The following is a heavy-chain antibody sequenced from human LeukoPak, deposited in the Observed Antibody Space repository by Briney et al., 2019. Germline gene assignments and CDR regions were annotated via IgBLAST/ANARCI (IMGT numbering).Heavy chain of an antibody. V-gene: IGHV1-69*04. CDR2: IIPILGIA. CDR3: ASVYSGSWYGIWFDP. Sequence: SVKVSCKASGGTFSSYAISWVRQAPGQGLEWMGRIIPILGIANYAQKFQGRVTITADKSTSTAYMELSSLRSEDTAVYYCASVYSGSWYGIWFDPWGQGTLVTVSS. J-gene: IGHJ5*02. CDR1: GGTFSSYA. D-gene: IGHD6-13*01.